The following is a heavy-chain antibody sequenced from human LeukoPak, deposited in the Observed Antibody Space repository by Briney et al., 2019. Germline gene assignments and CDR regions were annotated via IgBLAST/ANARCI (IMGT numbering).Heavy chain of an antibody. D-gene: IGHD5-12*01. CDR3: ARQKEWLRFPADFGMDV. Sequence: PSETLSLTCTVSGGSVNSYYWSWIRQPPGKGLEWVGYIYSGGYTKYNPSLKNRVTISIAASENQFSLKLNSVTAADTAVYYCARQKEWLRFPADFGMDVCGQGTTVTVSS. CDR2: IYSGGYT. CDR1: GGSVNSYY. V-gene: IGHV4-59*08. J-gene: IGHJ6*02.